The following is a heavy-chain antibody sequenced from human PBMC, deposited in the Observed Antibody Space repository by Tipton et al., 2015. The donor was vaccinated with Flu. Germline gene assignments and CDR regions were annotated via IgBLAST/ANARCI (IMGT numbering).Heavy chain of an antibody. CDR3: ARRDYDILTGSRAFDI. CDR2: IYDSGST. D-gene: IGHD3-9*01. J-gene: IGHJ3*02. V-gene: IGHV4-59*08. CDR1: GGSITTYY. Sequence: LRLSCTVSGGSITTYYWSWIRQSPGKGLEWIGYIYDSGSTNYNPSLKSRVTISVDTSKNQFSLKLTSVTAADTAVYYCARRDYDILTGSRAFDIWGQRTMVTVSP.